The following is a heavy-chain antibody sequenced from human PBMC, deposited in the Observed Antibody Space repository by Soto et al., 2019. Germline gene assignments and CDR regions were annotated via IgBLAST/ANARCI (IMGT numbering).Heavy chain of an antibody. J-gene: IGHJ4*02. CDR3: AKDGRGSGSHYNSFGY. CDR2: IYSTGTT. CDR1: GFTVGNNY. V-gene: IGHV3-53*01. Sequence: EVQLVESGGGLIQPGGSLKLSCAASGFTVGNNYMSWVRLAPGKGLEWVSLIYSTGTTKYADSVKGRFTVSRDNAKNTLYLQMHSLRAEDTAVYYCAKDGRGSGSHYNSFGYWGQGTLVTVSS. D-gene: IGHD3-10*01.